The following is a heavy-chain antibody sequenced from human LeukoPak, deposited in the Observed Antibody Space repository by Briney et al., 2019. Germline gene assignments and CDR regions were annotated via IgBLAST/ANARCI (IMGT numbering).Heavy chain of an antibody. V-gene: IGHV1-2*02. CDR3: ARGRRIVVVPAAVYYFDY. CDR2: INPNSGGT. Sequence: GASVKVSCKASGYTFTGYYMHWVRQAPGQGLEWMGWINPNSGGTNYAQKFQGRVTMTRDTSISTAYMELSRLRSDDTAVYYCARGRRIVVVPAAVYYFDYWGQGTLVTVSS. CDR1: GYTFTGYY. D-gene: IGHD2-2*01. J-gene: IGHJ4*02.